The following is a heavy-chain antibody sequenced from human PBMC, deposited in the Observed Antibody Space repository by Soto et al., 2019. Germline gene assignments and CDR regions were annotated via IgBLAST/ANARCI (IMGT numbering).Heavy chain of an antibody. Sequence: QVQLVQAGAEVKKPGASVKLSCKASGYPFTSYAIHWVRQAPGQRLEWLGWINAANGIPKYSQRFQGRVSISRDTPATTVYMELSSLKLEDTAVYYGARDGGVYDRSGYHYWGQGTLVTVSS. CDR3: ARDGGVYDRSGYHY. CDR2: INAANGIP. J-gene: IGHJ4*02. CDR1: GYPFTSYA. V-gene: IGHV1-3*01. D-gene: IGHD3-22*01.